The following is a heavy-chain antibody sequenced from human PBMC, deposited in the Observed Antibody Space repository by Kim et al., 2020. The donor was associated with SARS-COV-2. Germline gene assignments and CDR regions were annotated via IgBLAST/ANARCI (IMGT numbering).Heavy chain of an antibody. CDR2: MSWNNGRI. CDR3: VKGIYSFGTPFDY. D-gene: IGHD1-1*01. V-gene: IGHV3-9*01. J-gene: IGHJ4*02. CDR1: GFTFDDYA. Sequence: GGSLRLSCAASGFTFDDYAMHWVRQVPGKGLEWVSGMSWNNGRIGYADSVQGRFTISRDNAKNSLYLQMYSLRTEDTALYYCVKGIYSFGTPFDYWGQGTLVTVSS.